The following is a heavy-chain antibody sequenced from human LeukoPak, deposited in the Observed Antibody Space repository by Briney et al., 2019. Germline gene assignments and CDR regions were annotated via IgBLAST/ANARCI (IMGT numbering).Heavy chain of an antibody. CDR2: FWSDGRQK. CDR1: GFIFSNYG. J-gene: IGHJ4*02. Sequence: PGRSLRLSCAASGFIFSNYGFHWVRQAPGKGLEWVAVFWSDGRQKYYVDSVKGRFTVSRDTSKKTVYLQMNSLRAEDTAVYYCARDDDGSGKYGQLYWGQGTLVTV. D-gene: IGHD3-10*01. CDR3: ARDDDGSGKYGQLY. V-gene: IGHV3-33*01.